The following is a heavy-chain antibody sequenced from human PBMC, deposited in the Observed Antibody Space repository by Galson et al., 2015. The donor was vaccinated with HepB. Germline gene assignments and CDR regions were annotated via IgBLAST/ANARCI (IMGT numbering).Heavy chain of an antibody. J-gene: IGHJ4*02. CDR2: ISYDGSNK. V-gene: IGHV3-30-3*01. CDR3: ARDGYQTLNFDY. CDR1: GFTFSTYA. Sequence: SLRLSCAASGFTFSTYAMYWVRQAPGKGLEWVAVISYDGSNKYYADSVKGRFTISRDNSKNTLYLQMNSLRAEDTAVYYCARDGYQTLNFDYWGQGTLVTVSS. D-gene: IGHD5-18*01.